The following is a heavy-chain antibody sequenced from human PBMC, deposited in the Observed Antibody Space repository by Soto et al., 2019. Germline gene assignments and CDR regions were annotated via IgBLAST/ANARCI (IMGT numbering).Heavy chain of an antibody. D-gene: IGHD6-19*01. CDR1: GGSISSSSYY. Sequence: KPSETLSLTCTVSGGSISSSSYYWGWIRQPPGKGLEWIGSIYYSGSTYYNPSLKSRVTISVDTSKNQFSLKLSSVTAADTAVYYRARKLAVAGLINWFDPWGQGTLVTVSS. J-gene: IGHJ5*02. CDR2: IYYSGST. V-gene: IGHV4-39*01. CDR3: ARKLAVAGLINWFDP.